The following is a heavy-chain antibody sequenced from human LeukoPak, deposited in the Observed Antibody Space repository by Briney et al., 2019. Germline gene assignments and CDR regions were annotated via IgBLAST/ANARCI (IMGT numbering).Heavy chain of an antibody. V-gene: IGHV3-30*03. Sequence: PGRSLRLSCAASGFTFSSYGMHWVRQAPGKGLEWVAVISYDGSNKYYADSVKGRFTISRDNSKNTLYLQMNSLRAEDTAVYYCTYGDYGGREPFDYWGQGTLVTVSS. J-gene: IGHJ4*02. D-gene: IGHD4-17*01. CDR3: TYGDYGGREPFDY. CDR2: ISYDGSNK. CDR1: GFTFSSYG.